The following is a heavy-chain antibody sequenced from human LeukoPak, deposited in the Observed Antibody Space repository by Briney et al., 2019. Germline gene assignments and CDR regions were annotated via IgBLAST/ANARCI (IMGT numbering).Heavy chain of an antibody. CDR3: ARGYSSCWYFNWFDP. J-gene: IGHJ5*02. CDR2: VYYSGST. CDR1: GDSIRSSTYY. D-gene: IGHD6-13*01. V-gene: IGHV4-39*07. Sequence: SETLSLTCALSGDSIRSSTYYWGWIRQPPGKGLEWIGSVYYSGSTYYNPSLKSRVTISVDTSKNQFSLKLSSVTAADTAVYYCARGYSSCWYFNWFDPWGQGTLVTVSS.